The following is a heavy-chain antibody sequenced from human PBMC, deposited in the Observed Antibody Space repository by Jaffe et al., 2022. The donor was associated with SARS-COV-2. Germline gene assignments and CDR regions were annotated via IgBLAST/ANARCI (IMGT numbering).Heavy chain of an antibody. CDR3: TREPGSGAFDI. CDR1: GFTFGDYA. V-gene: IGHV3-49*03. Sequence: EVQLVESGGGLVQPGRSLRLSCTASGFTFGDYAMSWFRQAPGKGLEWVGFIRSKAYGGTTEYAASVKGRFTISRDDSKSIAYLQMNSLKTEDTAVYYCTREPGSGAFDIWGQGTMVTVSS. CDR2: IRSKAYGGTT. D-gene: IGHD3-10*01. J-gene: IGHJ3*02.